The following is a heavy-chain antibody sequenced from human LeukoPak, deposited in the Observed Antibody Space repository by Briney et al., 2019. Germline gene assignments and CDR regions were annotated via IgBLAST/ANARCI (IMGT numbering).Heavy chain of an antibody. CDR1: GFTFSDHG. D-gene: IGHD3-22*01. Sequence: GGSLRLSCAASGFTFSDHGMNWVRQAPGKGLEWVAFIRYDGSNKYYADSVKGRFTISRDNSKNTLYLQMNSLRAEDTAVYYCATLITYYYDSSGPWGQGTLVTVSS. CDR2: IRYDGSNK. CDR3: ATLITYYYDSSGP. J-gene: IGHJ5*02. V-gene: IGHV3-30*02.